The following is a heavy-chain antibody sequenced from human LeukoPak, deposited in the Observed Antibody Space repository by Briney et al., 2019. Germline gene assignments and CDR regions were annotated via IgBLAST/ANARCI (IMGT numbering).Heavy chain of an antibody. V-gene: IGHV3-23*01. CDR3: ATRIAAAGTNY. Sequence: GGSLRLSCAASGFTFSSYGMSWVRQAPGKGLEWVSAISGSGGSTYYADSVKGRFTISRDNSKNTLYLQMNSLRAEDTAVYYCATRIAAAGTNYWGQGTLVTVSS. J-gene: IGHJ4*02. CDR1: GFTFSSYG. D-gene: IGHD6-13*01. CDR2: ISGSGGST.